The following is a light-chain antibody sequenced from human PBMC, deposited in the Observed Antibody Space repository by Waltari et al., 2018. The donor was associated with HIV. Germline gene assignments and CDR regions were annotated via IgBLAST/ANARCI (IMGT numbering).Light chain of an antibody. Sequence: QSALTQPPSASGSAGQSVPISCPGTSRDVGPYNYVSWYRQHPGKAPKLMVYEVTKRPSGVPDRFAGSKSGNTASLTVSGLQAEDEADYYCSSYAGSNNVVFGGGTKLTVL. V-gene: IGLV2-8*01. CDR3: SSYAGSNNVV. CDR1: SRDVGPYNY. CDR2: EVT. J-gene: IGLJ2*01.